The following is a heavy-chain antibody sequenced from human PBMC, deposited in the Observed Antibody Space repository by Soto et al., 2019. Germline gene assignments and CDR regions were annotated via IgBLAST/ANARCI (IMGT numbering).Heavy chain of an antibody. CDR2: ISGSGGST. J-gene: IGHJ4*02. CDR1: GLTFSSYA. CDR3: AKDGLRITMIVVALDY. D-gene: IGHD3-22*01. Sequence: HPGGSLRLSCAASGLTFSSYAMSWVRQAPGKGLEWVSAISGSGGSTYYADSVKGRFTISRDNSKNTLYLQMNSLRAEDTAVYYCAKDGLRITMIVVALDYWGQGTLVTVSS. V-gene: IGHV3-23*01.